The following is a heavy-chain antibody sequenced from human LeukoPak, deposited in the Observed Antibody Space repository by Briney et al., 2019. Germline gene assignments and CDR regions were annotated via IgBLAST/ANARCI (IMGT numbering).Heavy chain of an antibody. CDR2: IKQDGSEK. V-gene: IGHV3-7*01. J-gene: IGHJ4*02. CDR3: ARVNYYDFDN. Sequence: GGSLRLSCAASGFTFSNYWMSWVRQAPGKGLEWVANIKQDGSEKYYVDSVKGRFTISRDNGKNSLYLQMNSLRAEDTAVYYCARVNYYDFDNWGQGTLVTVSS. CDR1: GFTFSNYW. D-gene: IGHD3-3*01.